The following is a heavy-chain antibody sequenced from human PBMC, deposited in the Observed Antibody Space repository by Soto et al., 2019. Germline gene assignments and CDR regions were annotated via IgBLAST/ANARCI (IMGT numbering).Heavy chain of an antibody. J-gene: IGHJ4*02. D-gene: IGHD3-10*01. V-gene: IGHV3-23*01. CDR2: ISGSGGST. CDR1: GFTFSSYA. Sequence: EVQLLESGGGLVQPGGSLRLSCAASGFTFSSYAMSWVRQAPGKGLEWVSAISGSGGSTYYADSVKGRFTISRDNSKNTVYLQNNSLRAEDTALQYCAKDEQWPLSGDVRWLYWGQGTLVTVSS. CDR3: AKDEQWPLSGDVRWLY.